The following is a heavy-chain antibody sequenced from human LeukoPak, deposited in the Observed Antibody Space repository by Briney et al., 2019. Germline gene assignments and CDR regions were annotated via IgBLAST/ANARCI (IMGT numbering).Heavy chain of an antibody. CDR2: IYYSGST. D-gene: IGHD2-8*02. V-gene: IGHV4-39*01. CDR3: ARFLLSPYYFDY. CDR1: GGSISSSSYY. J-gene: IGHJ4*02. Sequence: SETLSLTCTVSGGSISSSSYYWGWIRQPPGKGLEWIGSIYYSGSTYYNSSLKSRVTISVDTSKNQFSLQLSSVTAADTAVYYCARFLLSPYYFDYWGQGTLVTVSS.